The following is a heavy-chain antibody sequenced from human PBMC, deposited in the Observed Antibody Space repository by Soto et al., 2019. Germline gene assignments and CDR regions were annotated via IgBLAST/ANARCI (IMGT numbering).Heavy chain of an antibody. V-gene: IGHV3-15*07. Sequence: GGSLRLSCAASGFSFSNAWMNWVRQAPGKGLEWVGRIKTKTDGETTDYAAPMKGRLFISRDDSKNTLYLQMNSLKIEDSAVYYCTTDRMYRGWELLHFDYWGQGTLVTVSS. CDR3: TTDRMYRGWELLHFDY. J-gene: IGHJ4*02. CDR1: GFSFSNAW. D-gene: IGHD1-26*01. CDR2: IKTKTDGETT.